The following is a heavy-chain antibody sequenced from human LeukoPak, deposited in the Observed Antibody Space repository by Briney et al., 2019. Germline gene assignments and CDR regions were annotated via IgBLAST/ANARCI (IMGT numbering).Heavy chain of an antibody. CDR3: ARFSWYRSGY. CDR2: IYSGGST. V-gene: IGHV3-66*01. CDR1: GFTVSSNY. D-gene: IGHD6-13*01. Sequence: GGSLRLSCAASGFTVSSNYMSWVRQAPGKGLEWASVIYSGGSTYYADSVKGRFTISRDNSKNTLYLQMNSLRAEDTAVYYCARFSWYRSGYWGQGTLVTVSS. J-gene: IGHJ4*02.